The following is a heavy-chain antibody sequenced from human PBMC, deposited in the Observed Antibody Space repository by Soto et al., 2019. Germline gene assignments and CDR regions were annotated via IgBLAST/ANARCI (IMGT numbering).Heavy chain of an antibody. J-gene: IGHJ5*02. CDR2: IVVGSGNT. CDR3: GADRATQPYLPGRNWFDP. V-gene: IGHV1-58*02. CDR1: GFTFTSSA. Sequence: QMQLVQSGPEVKKPGTSVRVSCKASGFTFTSSAMHWVRQSRGQRLEWIGWIVVGSGNTNYAQKVQDRVTITRDMSTSTAYVERSSLRAEDTAVYYCGADRATQPYLPGRNWFDPWGQGTLVTVSS. D-gene: IGHD1-1*01.